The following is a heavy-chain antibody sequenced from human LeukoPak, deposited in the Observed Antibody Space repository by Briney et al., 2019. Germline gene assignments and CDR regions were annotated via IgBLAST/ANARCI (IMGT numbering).Heavy chain of an antibody. J-gene: IGHJ4*02. V-gene: IGHV3-7*01. D-gene: IGHD3-22*01. CDR3: ARVDYYGSSGYHFDY. CDR2: IKQDGSEK. CDR1: GFTFSSYW. Sequence: GGSLRLSCAASGFTFSSYWMSWVRQAPGKGLEWVANIKQDGSEKYYVDSVKGRFTISRDNAKNSLYLQMNSLRAEDTAVYYCARVDYYGSSGYHFDYWGQGTLVTVSS.